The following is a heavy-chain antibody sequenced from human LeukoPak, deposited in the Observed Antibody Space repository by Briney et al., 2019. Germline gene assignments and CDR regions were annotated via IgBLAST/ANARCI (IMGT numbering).Heavy chain of an antibody. Sequence: ASVKVSCKVSGYRFSNYAIHWVRQAPGQRPEWMGWVNTGTGNTRYSEKFQGRVTITRDTSANTVYMELTSLTSEDTAVYYCAKEVTLIVVARSFFDYWGQGTLVTVSS. V-gene: IGHV1-3*04. J-gene: IGHJ4*02. CDR1: GYRFSNYA. CDR3: AKEVTLIVVARSFFDY. D-gene: IGHD3-22*01. CDR2: VNTGTGNT.